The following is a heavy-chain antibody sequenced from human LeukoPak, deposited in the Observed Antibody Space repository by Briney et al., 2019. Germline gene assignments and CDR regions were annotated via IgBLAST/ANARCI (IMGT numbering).Heavy chain of an antibody. J-gene: IGHJ4*02. CDR2: IKQDGSEK. CDR3: ARERCSSASCFPDY. CDR1: GFTFNNAW. D-gene: IGHD2-2*01. Sequence: GGSLRLSCAASGFTFNNAWMTWVRQAPGKGLECVANIKQDGSEKYYVDSVKGRFTISRDNAKNSLYLQMNSLRAEDTAFYYCARERCSSASCFPDYWGQGTLVTVSS. V-gene: IGHV3-7*01.